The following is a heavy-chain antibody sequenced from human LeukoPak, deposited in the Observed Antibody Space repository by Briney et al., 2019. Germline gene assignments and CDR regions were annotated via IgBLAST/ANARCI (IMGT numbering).Heavy chain of an antibody. D-gene: IGHD2-2*01. J-gene: IGHJ4*02. Sequence: GGSLRLSCAASGFTFSSYAMTWVRQASGKGLEWVSVISGSGDSTYYADSVKGRFTISRDNSKNTLYLQMNSLRAEDTAVYYCANDGPRYCTSTSCYAPLDSWGQGTQVTVSS. CDR2: ISGSGDST. CDR3: ANDGPRYCTSTSCYAPLDS. CDR1: GFTFSSYA. V-gene: IGHV3-23*01.